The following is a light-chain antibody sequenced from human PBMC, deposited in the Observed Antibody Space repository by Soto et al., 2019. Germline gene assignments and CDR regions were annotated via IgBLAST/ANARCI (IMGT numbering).Light chain of an antibody. J-gene: IGLJ3*02. V-gene: IGLV1-47*02. CDR3: AAWDDSLSGPV. CDR1: SSNIGTYY. Sequence: QSVLTQPPSASGTPGQRVTIYCSGSSSNIGTYYVYWYQQLPGTAPKLLIYSNHERPSGVPDRFSGSKSGTSASLAISGLRSEDEADYYCAAWDDSLSGPVFGGGTKLTV. CDR2: SNH.